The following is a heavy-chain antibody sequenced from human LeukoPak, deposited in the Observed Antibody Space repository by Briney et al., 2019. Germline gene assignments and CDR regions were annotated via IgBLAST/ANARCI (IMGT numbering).Heavy chain of an antibody. Sequence: PSETLSLTCAVYGGSFSGYYWSWIRQPPGKGLEWIGEINHSGSTNYNPSLKSRVTISVDTSKNQFSLKLSSVTAADTAVYYCARGSGRGVLRCFDWLLPGFLFDPWGQGTLVTVSS. CDR2: INHSGST. CDR1: GGSFSGYY. D-gene: IGHD3-9*01. CDR3: ARGSGRGVLRCFDWLLPGFLFDP. J-gene: IGHJ5*02. V-gene: IGHV4-34*01.